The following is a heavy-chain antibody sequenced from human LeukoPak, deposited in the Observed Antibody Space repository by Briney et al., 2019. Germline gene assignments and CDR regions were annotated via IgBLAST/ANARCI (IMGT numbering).Heavy chain of an antibody. CDR3: ARSYDFWSGYRASYFDY. CDR1: GYTFTSYG. V-gene: IGHV1-18*01. Sequence: ASVKVSCKASGYTFTSYGISWVRQAPGQGLEWMGWISAYNGNTNYAQKLQGRVTMTTDTSTSTAYMELRSLRSDDTAVYYCARSYDFWSGYRASYFDYWGQGTLVTVSS. D-gene: IGHD3-3*01. J-gene: IGHJ4*02. CDR2: ISAYNGNT.